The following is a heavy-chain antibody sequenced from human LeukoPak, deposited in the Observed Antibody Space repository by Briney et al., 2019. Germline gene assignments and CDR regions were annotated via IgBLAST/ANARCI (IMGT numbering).Heavy chain of an antibody. J-gene: IGHJ6*02. CDR3: AKDIMVMYSSGGGMDV. CDR2: ISWNSGSI. D-gene: IGHD6-19*01. V-gene: IGHV3-9*01. CDR1: GFTFDDYA. Sequence: GRSLRLSCAASGFTFDDYAMHWVRQAPGKGLEWVSGISWNSGSIGYADSVKGRFTISRDNAKNSLYLQMNSLRAEDTALYYCAKDIMVMYSSGGGMDVWGRGTTVTVSS.